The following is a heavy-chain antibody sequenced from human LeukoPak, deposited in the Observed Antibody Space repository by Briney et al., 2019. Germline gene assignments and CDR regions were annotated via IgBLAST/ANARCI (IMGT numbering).Heavy chain of an antibody. CDR3: ARHPEPGYCSSTSCHESYFDY. V-gene: IGHV3-23*01. D-gene: IGHD2-2*01. Sequence: GGSLRLSCAASGFTFSSCAMSSVRQAPGKGLEWVSAISGSGGRPYYADSVKGRFTISRDNSKNTLYLQMNSLRAEDTAVYYCARHPEPGYCSSTSCHESYFDYWGQGTLVTVSS. CDR1: GFTFSSCA. J-gene: IGHJ4*02. CDR2: ISGSGGRP.